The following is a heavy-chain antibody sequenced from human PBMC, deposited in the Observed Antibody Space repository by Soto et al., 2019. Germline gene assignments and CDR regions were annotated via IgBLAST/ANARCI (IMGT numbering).Heavy chain of an antibody. J-gene: IGHJ4*02. CDR1: GGSFSGYY. CDR3: ARGLWYSSSWYSLYYFDY. V-gene: IGHV4-34*01. D-gene: IGHD6-13*01. CDR2: INHSGST. Sequence: SETLSLTCAVYGGSFSGYYWSWIRQPPGKGLEWIGEINHSGSTNYNPSLKSRVTISVDTSKNQFSLKLSSVTAADTAVYYCARGLWYSSSWYSLYYFDYWGQGTLVTVSS.